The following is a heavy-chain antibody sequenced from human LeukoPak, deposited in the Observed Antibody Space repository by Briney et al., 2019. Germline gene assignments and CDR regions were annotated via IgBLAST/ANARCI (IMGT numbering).Heavy chain of an antibody. Sequence: GGSLRLSCAASGVTFSSYGMSWVRQAPGKGLEWVSAISGSGGSTYYAEKFQGRVTMTRDTSTSTVYMELSSLRSEDTAVYYCARTQPFEMGDGYFDYWGQGTLVTVSS. V-gene: IGHV3-23*01. J-gene: IGHJ4*02. CDR1: GVTFSSYG. D-gene: IGHD5-24*01. CDR3: ARTQPFEMGDGYFDY. CDR2: ISGSGGST.